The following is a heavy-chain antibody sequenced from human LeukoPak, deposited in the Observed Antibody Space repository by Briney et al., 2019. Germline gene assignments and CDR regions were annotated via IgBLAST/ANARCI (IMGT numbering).Heavy chain of an antibody. D-gene: IGHD3-10*01. J-gene: IGHJ4*02. V-gene: IGHV3-7*01. CDR3: ARNPGRKFDF. CDR1: GFTFRTYW. Sequence: GGSLRLSCEGSGFTFRTYWMSWVRQAPGKGLEWVANIKQDESEKYYVDSVKGRFTISRDNAKSSLYLQMNSLRAEDAAVYYCARNPGRKFDFWGQGALVTVSS. CDR2: IKQDESEK.